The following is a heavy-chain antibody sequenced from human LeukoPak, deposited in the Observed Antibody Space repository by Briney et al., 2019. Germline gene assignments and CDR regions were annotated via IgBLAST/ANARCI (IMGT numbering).Heavy chain of an antibody. CDR3: ARVEDYHRMDDY. Sequence: PGGSLGLSCAASGFTFSSYAMHWVRQAPGKGLEWVAVISYDGSNKYYADSVKGRFTISRDNSKNTLYLQMNSLRAEDTAVYYCARVEDYHRMDDYWGQGTLVTVSS. CDR1: GFTFSSYA. J-gene: IGHJ4*02. D-gene: IGHD1-14*01. V-gene: IGHV3-30-3*01. CDR2: ISYDGSNK.